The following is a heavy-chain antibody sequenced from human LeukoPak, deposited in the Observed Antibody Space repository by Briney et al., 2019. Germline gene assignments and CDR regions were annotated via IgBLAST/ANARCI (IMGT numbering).Heavy chain of an antibody. CDR2: LYAGGSS. J-gene: IGHJ6*02. CDR3: VRENRLEYYGMDV. D-gene: IGHD3-16*02. V-gene: IGHV3-66*01. CDR1: GLIVNNNY. Sequence: AGGSLRLSCAASGLIVNNNYMTWVRQAPGEGLEWVSVLYAGGSSYYADSVKDRFTISRDNSKNTVYLQMNSLTAEDTAVYYCVRENRLEYYGMDVWGQGTTVTVSS.